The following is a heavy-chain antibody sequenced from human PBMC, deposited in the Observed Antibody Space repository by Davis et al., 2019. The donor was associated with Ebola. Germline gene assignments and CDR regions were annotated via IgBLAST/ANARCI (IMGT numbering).Heavy chain of an antibody. CDR2: TYYRSKWYN. CDR3: ARVLGNGDLLVDY. CDR1: GDSVSSNSVV. D-gene: IGHD4-17*01. Sequence: SQTLSLTCAISGDSVSSNSVVWNWIRQSPSRGLEWLGRTYYRSKWYNDYAVSVKSRITINPDTSKNQFSLKLSSVTAADTAVYYCARVLGNGDLLVDYWGQGTLVTVSS. J-gene: IGHJ4*02. V-gene: IGHV6-1*01.